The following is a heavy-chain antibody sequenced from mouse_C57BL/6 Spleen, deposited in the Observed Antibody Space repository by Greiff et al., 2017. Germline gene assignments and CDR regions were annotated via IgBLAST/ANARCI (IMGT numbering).Heavy chain of an antibody. J-gene: IGHJ3*01. CDR3: ARGWWMFAY. V-gene: IGHV3-6*01. D-gene: IGHD1-1*02. CDR2: ISYDGSN. Sequence: DVKLVESGPGLVKPSQSLSLTCSVTGYSITSGYYWNWIRQFPGNKLEWMGYISYDGSNNYNPSLKNLISITRDTSKNQFFLKLNSVTTEDTATYYCARGWWMFAYWGQGTLVTVSA. CDR1: GYSITSGYY.